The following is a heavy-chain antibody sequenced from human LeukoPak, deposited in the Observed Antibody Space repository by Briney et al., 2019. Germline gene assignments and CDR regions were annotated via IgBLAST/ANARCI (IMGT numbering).Heavy chain of an antibody. D-gene: IGHD3-10*01. CDR2: ISSSSSTI. CDR1: GFTFSSYS. CDR3: ARDRGSRAFDI. J-gene: IGHJ3*02. Sequence: GGSLRLSCAASGFTFSSYSMNWVRQAPGKGLEWVSYISSSSSTIYYADSVKGRFTISRDNAKNSLYLQMNSLRAEDTAVYYCARDRGSRAFDIWGQGTMVTVSS. V-gene: IGHV3-48*01.